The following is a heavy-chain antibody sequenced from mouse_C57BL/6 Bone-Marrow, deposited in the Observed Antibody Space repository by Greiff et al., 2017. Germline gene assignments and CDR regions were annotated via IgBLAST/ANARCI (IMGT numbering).Heavy chain of an antibody. Sequence: VQLQQSGAELVRPGASVKLSCTASGFNIKDYYMHWVKQRPEQGLEWIGRIDPEDGDTEYAPKFQGKATMTADTSSNTAYLQLSSLTSEDTAVYYGTTSTLLLRRSRWYFDVWGTGTTVTVSS. CDR1: GFNIKDYY. J-gene: IGHJ1*03. V-gene: IGHV14-1*01. CDR3: TTSTLLLRRSRWYFDV. CDR2: IDPEDGDT. D-gene: IGHD1-1*01.